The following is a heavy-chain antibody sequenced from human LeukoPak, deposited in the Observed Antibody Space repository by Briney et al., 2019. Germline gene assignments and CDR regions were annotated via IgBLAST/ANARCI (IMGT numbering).Heavy chain of an antibody. Sequence: SETLSLTCTVSGGSISSYYWGWIRQPPGKGLEWIGSIYYSGSTYYNPSLKSRVTISVDTSKNQFSLKLSSVTAADTAVYYCARRSSRGYYGSGSYYNGNPPSWFDPWGQGTLVTVSS. J-gene: IGHJ5*02. CDR1: GGSISSYY. V-gene: IGHV4-39*01. CDR3: ARRSSRGYYGSGSYYNGNPPSWFDP. CDR2: IYYSGST. D-gene: IGHD3-10*01.